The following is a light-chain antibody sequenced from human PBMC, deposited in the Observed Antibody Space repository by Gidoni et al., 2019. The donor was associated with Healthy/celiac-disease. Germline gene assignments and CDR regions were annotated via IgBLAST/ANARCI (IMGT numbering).Light chain of an antibody. CDR1: SSDVGGYNY. Sequence: QSALTQPASVSGSPGQSLTISCTGTSSDVGGYNYVSWYQQHPGTAPKLMIYDVSNRPSGVSNRFSGSKSGNTASLTISGLQAEDEADYYCSSYTSSSTPYVFGTGTKVTVL. V-gene: IGLV2-14*01. CDR2: DVS. CDR3: SSYTSSSTPYV. J-gene: IGLJ1*01.